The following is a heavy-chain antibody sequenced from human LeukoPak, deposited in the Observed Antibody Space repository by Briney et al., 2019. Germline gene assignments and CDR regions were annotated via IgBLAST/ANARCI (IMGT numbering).Heavy chain of an antibody. D-gene: IGHD2-2*01. CDR2: ISWNGGSA. Sequence: GGSLRLSCAASGFTFDDYAMSWVRQAPGKGLEWVSGISWNGGSAGYADPVKGRFTVSRDNAKNSLYLQMNSLRVEDTALYYCARGGPYCSSTSCATINWFDPWGQGILVTVSS. CDR1: GFTFDDYA. CDR3: ARGGPYCSSTSCATINWFDP. V-gene: IGHV3-20*04. J-gene: IGHJ5*02.